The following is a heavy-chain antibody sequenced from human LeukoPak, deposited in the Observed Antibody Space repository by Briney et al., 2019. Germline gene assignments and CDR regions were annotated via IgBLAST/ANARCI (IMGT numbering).Heavy chain of an antibody. CDR3: ASHGELSAFDI. CDR2: INAGNGNT. J-gene: IGHJ3*02. CDR1: GYTFTSYA. V-gene: IGHV1-3*01. Sequence: ASVEVSCKASGYTFTSYAMHWVRQAPGQRLEWMGWINAGNGNTKYSQKFQGRVTITRDTSASTAYMELSSLRSEDTAVYYRASHGELSAFDIWGQGTMVTVSS. D-gene: IGHD3-16*02.